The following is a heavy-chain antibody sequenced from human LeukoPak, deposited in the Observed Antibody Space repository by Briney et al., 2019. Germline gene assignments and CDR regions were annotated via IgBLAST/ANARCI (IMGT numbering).Heavy chain of an antibody. CDR1: GFTFGDYA. Sequence: GCLRLSSTASGFTFGDYAMSWFRQAPGKGLEWVGFIRSKPYGGTTENAASVKGRFTISRDDSKSIAYLQMNSLKTEDTAVYYCARGGVYCSSVSCSVDYWGQGILVTVSS. CDR2: IRSKPYGGTT. CDR3: ARGGVYCSSVSCSVDY. D-gene: IGHD2-2*01. J-gene: IGHJ4*02. V-gene: IGHV3-49*03.